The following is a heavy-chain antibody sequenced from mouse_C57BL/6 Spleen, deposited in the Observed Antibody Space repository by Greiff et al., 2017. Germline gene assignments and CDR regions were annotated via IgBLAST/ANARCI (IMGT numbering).Heavy chain of an antibody. V-gene: IGHV1-61*01. CDR1: GYTFTSYW. J-gene: IGHJ3*01. Sequence: QVQLQQSGAELVRPGSSVKLSCKASGYTFTSYWMDWVKQRPGQGLEWIGNIYPSDSETHYNQKFKDKATLTVDKSSSTAYMQLSSLTSEDSAVYYCARSDWAPAWFAYWGQGTLVTVSA. CDR3: ARSDWAPAWFAY. CDR2: IYPSDSET. D-gene: IGHD4-1*01.